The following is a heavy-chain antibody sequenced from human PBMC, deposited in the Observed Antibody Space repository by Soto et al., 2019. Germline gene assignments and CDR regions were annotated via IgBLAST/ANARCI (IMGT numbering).Heavy chain of an antibody. J-gene: IGHJ3*02. D-gene: IGHD5-18*01. CDR1: GFSFSSYS. Sequence: EVQLLESGGDLIQPGGSLRLSCAASGFSFSSYSMSWVRQAPGKGLEWVSGMSATGGSTYDADSVKGRFIISRDNSRKTMYLQMNSLRADDTAVYYCAKSWGDTWQESAFDIWGLGTMVTVSA. CDR3: AKSWGDTWQESAFDI. CDR2: MSATGGST. V-gene: IGHV3-23*01.